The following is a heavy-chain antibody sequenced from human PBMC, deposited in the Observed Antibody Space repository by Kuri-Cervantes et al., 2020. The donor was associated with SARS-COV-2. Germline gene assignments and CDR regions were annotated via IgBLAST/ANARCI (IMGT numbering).Heavy chain of an antibody. D-gene: IGHD5-12*01. CDR3: AKDRVRRGYSGYVMLDY. V-gene: IGHV3-30*18. CDR2: ISFGGTNK. Sequence: GESLKISCAVSGFTFSSYWMSWVRQAPGKGLEWVAVISFGGTNKYYADSVKGRFTISRDNSKNTLYLQMNSLRAEDTAVYYCAKDRVRRGYSGYVMLDYWGQGTLVTVSS. J-gene: IGHJ4*02. CDR1: GFTFSSYW.